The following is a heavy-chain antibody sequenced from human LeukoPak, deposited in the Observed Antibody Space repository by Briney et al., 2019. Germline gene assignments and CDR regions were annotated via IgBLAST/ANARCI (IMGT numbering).Heavy chain of an antibody. V-gene: IGHV3-13*01. CDR2: IGTAGDT. D-gene: IGHD3-10*01. CDR1: GFTFSSYD. J-gene: IGHJ3*02. Sequence: PGGSLRLSCAASGFTFSSYDMHWVRQATGKGLEWVSAIGTAGDTYYPGSVKGRFTISRENAKNSLYLQMNSLRAGDTAVYYCARALGSDDAFDIWGQGTMVTVSS. CDR3: ARALGSDDAFDI.